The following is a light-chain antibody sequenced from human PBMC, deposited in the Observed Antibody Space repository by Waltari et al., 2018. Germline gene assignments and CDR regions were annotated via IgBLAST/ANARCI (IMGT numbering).Light chain of an antibody. CDR3: SSYTASTTLI. CDR2: DVS. V-gene: IGLV2-14*01. J-gene: IGLJ2*01. Sequence: QSALTQPASVSGSPGQSITISCTGTSSDIGYYNYVSWYQQHPGKAPNIMIYDVSNRPSGVSNRFSGSKSGNTASLTISGLQAEDEADYYCSSYTASTTLIFGGGTKLTVL. CDR1: SSDIGYYNY.